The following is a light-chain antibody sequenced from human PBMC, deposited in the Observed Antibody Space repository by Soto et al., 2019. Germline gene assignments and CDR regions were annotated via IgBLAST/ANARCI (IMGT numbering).Light chain of an antibody. Sequence: VVLTQSPATLSLSPGERATLSCRASQSVSSYLAWYQQKPGQPPRLLIYDVSTRAAGIPARFSGSGSGTDFTLTITSLEPEDFAVYSCQQRSDWPITFGQGTRLEIK. CDR3: QQRSDWPIT. V-gene: IGKV3-11*01. CDR1: QSVSSY. J-gene: IGKJ5*01. CDR2: DVS.